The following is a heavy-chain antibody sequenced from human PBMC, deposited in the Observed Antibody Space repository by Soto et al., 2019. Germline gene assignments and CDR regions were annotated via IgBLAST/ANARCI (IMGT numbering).Heavy chain of an antibody. Sequence: GGSLRLSCAASGFTFDDYAMHWVRQAPGKGLEWVSGISWSSGSIGYADSVKGRFTISRDNAKNSLYLQMNSLRAEDTALYYCARVLSGSYYYYYYYMDVWGKGTTVTVSS. CDR1: GFTFDDYA. CDR3: ARVLSGSYYYYYYYMDV. J-gene: IGHJ6*03. V-gene: IGHV3-9*01. CDR2: ISWSSGSI. D-gene: IGHD3-10*01.